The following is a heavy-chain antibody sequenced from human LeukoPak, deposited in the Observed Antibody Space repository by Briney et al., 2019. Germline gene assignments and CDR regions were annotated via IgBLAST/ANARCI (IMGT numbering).Heavy chain of an antibody. J-gene: IGHJ4*02. CDR2: ISYDGSNK. D-gene: IGHD5-24*01. CDR1: GFIFSNYA. V-gene: IGHV3-30-3*01. CDR3: ARARFGYNRGPFDY. Sequence: PGGSLRLSCAASGFIFSNYAMHWVRQAPGKGLEWVAFISYDGSNKHYADSVKGRFTISRDNSKNTPYLQMNSLRPEDTAVYYCARARFGYNRGPFDYWGQGILVTVSS.